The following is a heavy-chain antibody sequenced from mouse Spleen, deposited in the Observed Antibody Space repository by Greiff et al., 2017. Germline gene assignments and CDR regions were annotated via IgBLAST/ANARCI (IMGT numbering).Heavy chain of an antibody. D-gene: IGHD2-14*01. CDR1: GYAFTNYL. J-gene: IGHJ1*01. Sequence: QVQLQQSGAELVRPGTSVKVSCKASGYAFTNYLIEWVKQRPGQGLEWIGVINPGSGGTNYNEKFKGKATLTADKSSSTAYMQLSSLTSEDSAVYFCARMEDYRSYWYFDVWGAGTTVTVSS. CDR3: ARMEDYRSYWYFDV. V-gene: IGHV1-54*01. CDR2: INPGSGGT.